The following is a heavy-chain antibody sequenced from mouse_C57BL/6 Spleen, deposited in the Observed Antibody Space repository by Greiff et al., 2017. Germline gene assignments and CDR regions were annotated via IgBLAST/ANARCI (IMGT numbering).Heavy chain of an antibody. Sequence: EVKLVESGGGLVKPGGSLKLSCAASGFTFSDYGMHWVRQAPEKGLEWVAYISSGSSTIYYADTVKGRFTISRDNAKNTLFLQMTSLRSEDTAMYYCAREGIYYGNWFAYWGKGTLVTVSA. CDR2: ISSGSSTI. CDR3: AREGIYYGNWFAY. V-gene: IGHV5-17*01. J-gene: IGHJ3*01. D-gene: IGHD2-1*01. CDR1: GFTFSDYG.